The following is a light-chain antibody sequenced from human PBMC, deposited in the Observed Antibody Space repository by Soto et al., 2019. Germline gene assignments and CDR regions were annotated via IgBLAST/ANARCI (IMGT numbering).Light chain of an antibody. V-gene: IGKV1-39*01. CDR1: QSISSY. CDR2: AAS. Sequence: DIQMTQSPSSLSASLGDIVTIACRASQSISSYLNWYQQKPGKAPKLLIYAASSLQSGVPSRLSGSGSGTDFTLTISSLQPEDFATYYCQQSYSTPWTFGQGTKVDI. CDR3: QQSYSTPWT. J-gene: IGKJ1*01.